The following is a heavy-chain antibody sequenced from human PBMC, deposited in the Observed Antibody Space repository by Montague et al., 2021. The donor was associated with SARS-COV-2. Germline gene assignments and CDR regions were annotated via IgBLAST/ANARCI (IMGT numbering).Heavy chain of an antibody. CDR2: INHRGST. J-gene: IGHJ4*02. CDR1: DGSFSDYS. D-gene: IGHD3-22*01. V-gene: IGHV4-34*01. CDR3: ARGRQHINMVVVVVTGGEYYFDF. Sequence: SETRSLTCAVYDGSFSDYSWTWIRQPPGKGLEWIGEINHRGSTNYNPSLKSRATISVDPSKNQFSLKMTSVTAADTAVYYCARGRQHINMVVVVVTGGEYYFDFWGQGTLVAVSS.